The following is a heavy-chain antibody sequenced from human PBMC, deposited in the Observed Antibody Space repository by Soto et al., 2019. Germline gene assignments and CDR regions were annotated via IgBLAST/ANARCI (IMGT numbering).Heavy chain of an antibody. CDR2: IYYSGST. V-gene: IGHV4-30-4*01. J-gene: IGHJ4*02. CDR1: GGSISSGDYY. Sequence: SETLSLTCTVSGGSISSGDYYWSWIRQPPGKGLEWIGYIYYSGSTFYNPSLKNRVTISLDTSKIQFSLKLSSVTAADTAVYYCARARFQVLYGKPYFDSWGQGTLVTVSS. CDR3: ARARFQVLYGKPYFDS. D-gene: IGHD2-2*02.